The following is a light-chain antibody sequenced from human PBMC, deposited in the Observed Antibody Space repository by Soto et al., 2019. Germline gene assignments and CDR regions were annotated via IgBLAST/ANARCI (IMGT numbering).Light chain of an antibody. CDR2: GAS. CDR3: QQYGSSFVT. V-gene: IGKV3-20*01. J-gene: IGKJ1*01. Sequence: EIVLTQSPGTLSLSPGERATLSCRASQSVSSSYLAWYQQKPGQAPRLLIYGASSRATGIPDRFSGSGSGTDFTLTISRLEPEDFAVYYCQQYGSSFVTFGQGTKVDI. CDR1: QSVSSSY.